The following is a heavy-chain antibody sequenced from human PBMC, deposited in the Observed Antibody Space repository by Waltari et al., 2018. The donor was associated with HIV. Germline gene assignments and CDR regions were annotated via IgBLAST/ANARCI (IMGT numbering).Heavy chain of an antibody. CDR3: ARGDYYDSSGGRGWYFDL. Sequence: QVQLQESGPGLVKPSQTLSLTCTVSGGSISSGSYYWSWIRQPAGKGLEWIGRIYTSGSTNYNPSLKSRVTISVDTSKNQFSLKLSPVTAADTAVYYCARGDYYDSSGGRGWYFDLWGRGTLVTVSS. V-gene: IGHV4-61*02. CDR2: IYTSGST. CDR1: GGSISSGSYY. J-gene: IGHJ2*01. D-gene: IGHD3-22*01.